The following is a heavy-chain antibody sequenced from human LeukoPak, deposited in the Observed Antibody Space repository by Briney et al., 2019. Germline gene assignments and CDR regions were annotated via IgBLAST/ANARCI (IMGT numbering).Heavy chain of an antibody. CDR3: ARESKTMIVGWNWFDP. Sequence: ASVKVSCKASGYIFTGYYMHWVRQAPGQGLEWMGWINPNSGGTNYAQKFQGRVTMTRDTSISTAYMELSRLRSDDTAVYYCARESKTMIVGWNWFDPWGQGTLVTVSS. J-gene: IGHJ5*02. CDR1: GYIFTGYY. CDR2: INPNSGGT. D-gene: IGHD3-22*01. V-gene: IGHV1-2*02.